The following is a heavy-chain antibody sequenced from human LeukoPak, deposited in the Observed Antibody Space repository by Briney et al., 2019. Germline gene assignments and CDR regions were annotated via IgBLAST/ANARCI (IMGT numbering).Heavy chain of an antibody. CDR2: IIPILGIA. CDR3: ARDSAYSSSRYSLECDP. D-gene: IGHD6-13*01. Sequence: EASVKVSCKASGGTFSSYAIRWVRQAPGQGLEWMGRIIPILGIANYAQKFQGRVTITADKSTSTAYMELSSLRSEDTAVYYCARDSAYSSSRYSLECDPWGQGTLVTVSS. V-gene: IGHV1-69*04. J-gene: IGHJ5*02. CDR1: GGTFSSYA.